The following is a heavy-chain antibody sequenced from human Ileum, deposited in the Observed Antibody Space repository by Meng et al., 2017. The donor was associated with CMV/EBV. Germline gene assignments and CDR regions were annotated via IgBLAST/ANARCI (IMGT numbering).Heavy chain of an antibody. CDR3: ARDLTNKWFYY. CDR2: MYFSGIA. D-gene: IGHD1-26*01. J-gene: IGHJ4*02. Sequence: PLQESGPGRVKPAATLHLTCTASGDPMRSGSHSWAWFRQPPGKRLEWIGSMYFSGIADYNPSLKSRVTISLHATQKQFSLRLTSVTAADSAVYFCARDLTNKWFYYWGQGTLVTVSS. CDR1: GDPMRSGSHS. V-gene: IGHV4-39*07.